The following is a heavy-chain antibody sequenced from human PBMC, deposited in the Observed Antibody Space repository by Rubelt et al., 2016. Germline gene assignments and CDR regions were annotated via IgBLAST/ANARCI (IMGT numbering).Heavy chain of an antibody. CDR2: ISGYNGKT. Sequence: QVQLVQSGAEVKKPGASVKVSCKASGYTLADHGISWVRQAPGQGPEWMGWISGYNGKTKSILKFQGRVSMTTDPAMNAVYMELRSLISDDTAEHYCARALGGGEGARDNWGQGTLVTVSS. V-gene: IGHV1-18*01. CDR1: GYTLADHG. CDR3: ARALGGGEGARDN. D-gene: IGHD3-16*01. J-gene: IGHJ4*02.